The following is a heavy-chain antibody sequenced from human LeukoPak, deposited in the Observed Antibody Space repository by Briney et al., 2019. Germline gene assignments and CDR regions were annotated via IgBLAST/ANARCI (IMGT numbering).Heavy chain of an antibody. D-gene: IGHD6-13*01. V-gene: IGHV1-18*01. CDR2: ISAYNGNT. Sequence: ASVKVSCTPSGYTFTSYGIIWVRQAPGQGLEWMGWISAYNGNTNYAQRLQGRVTMTTDTSTSTAYMELRSLRSDDTAVYYCARWSIGIGAAAGDYWGQGTLVTVSS. J-gene: IGHJ4*02. CDR1: GYTFTSYG. CDR3: ARWSIGIGAAAGDY.